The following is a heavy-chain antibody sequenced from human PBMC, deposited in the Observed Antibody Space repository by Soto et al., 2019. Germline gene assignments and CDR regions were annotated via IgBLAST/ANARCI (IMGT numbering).Heavy chain of an antibody. Sequence: QVQLVQSGAEVKKPGASVKVSCKASGYTFTNYYMHWVRQAPGQGLEWMGIINPSSDSTTYAQKLQGRVTSXXXTXXSTLYMELSSLRSEDTAVYYCARGGGYSSSWYFDYWGQGTLVTVSS. J-gene: IGHJ4*02. D-gene: IGHD6-13*01. V-gene: IGHV1-46*04. CDR2: INPSSDST. CDR1: GYTFTNYY. CDR3: ARGGGYSSSWYFDY.